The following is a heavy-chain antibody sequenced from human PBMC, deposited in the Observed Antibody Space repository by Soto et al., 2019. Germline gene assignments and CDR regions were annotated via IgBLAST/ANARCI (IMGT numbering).Heavy chain of an antibody. CDR2: IYYSGST. V-gene: IGHV4-59*01. CDR3: ARDDYDSSGYYSKDAFDI. D-gene: IGHD3-22*01. J-gene: IGHJ3*02. Sequence: PSETLSLTCTVSGGSISSYYWSWIRQPPGKGLEWIGYIYYSGSTNYNPSLKSRVTISVDTSKNQFSPKLSSVTAADTAVYYCARDDYDSSGYYSKDAFDIWGQGTMVTVSS. CDR1: GGSISSYY.